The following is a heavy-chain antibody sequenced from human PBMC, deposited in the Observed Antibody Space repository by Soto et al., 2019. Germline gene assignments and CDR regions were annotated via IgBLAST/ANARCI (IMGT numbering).Heavy chain of an antibody. J-gene: IGHJ4*02. Sequence: VQLQESGPGLVKPSETLSLTCTVSGGSVSSGSYYWSWIRQPPGKGLEWLGYIYYSGSTNYNPALKSRVTISVDTSKNQFSLKLSSVTAADTAVYYCARDLRDSSGYYPFDSWGQGTLVTFAS. D-gene: IGHD3-22*01. CDR3: ARDLRDSSGYYPFDS. CDR1: GGSVSSGSYY. CDR2: IYYSGST. V-gene: IGHV4-61*01.